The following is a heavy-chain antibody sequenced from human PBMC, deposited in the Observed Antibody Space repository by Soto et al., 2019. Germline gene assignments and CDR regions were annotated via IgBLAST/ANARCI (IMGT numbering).Heavy chain of an antibody. CDR1: GGSISSGGYS. D-gene: IGHD3-16*01. Sequence: QLQLQESGSGLVKPSQTLSLTCAVSGGSISSGGYSWSWIRQPPGKGLEWIGYIYHSGSTYYNPSLKSRVTISVDRSKNQFSLKLSSVTAADTAVYYCARDSLGVPGHRGFDYWGHGTLVTVSS. V-gene: IGHV4-30-2*01. CDR3: ARDSLGVPGHRGFDY. CDR2: IYHSGST. J-gene: IGHJ4*01.